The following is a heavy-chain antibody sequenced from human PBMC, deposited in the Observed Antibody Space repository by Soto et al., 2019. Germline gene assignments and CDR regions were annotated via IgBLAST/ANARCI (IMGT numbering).Heavy chain of an antibody. CDR3: ARGSHFYYFDY. J-gene: IGHJ4*01. Sequence: SETLSLTCTVSGGSISSYYWSWIRQPPGKGLEWIGYIYYSGSTNYNPSLKSRVTISVDTSKNHFSLKLSSVTAADTAVYYCARGSHFYYFDYWGHGTLVTVSS. V-gene: IGHV4-59*08. D-gene: IGHD3-10*01. CDR1: GGSISSYY. CDR2: IYYSGST.